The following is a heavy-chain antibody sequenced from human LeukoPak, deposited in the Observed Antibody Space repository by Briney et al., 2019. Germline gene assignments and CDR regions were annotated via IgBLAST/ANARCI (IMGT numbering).Heavy chain of an antibody. J-gene: IGHJ4*02. D-gene: IGHD3-22*01. Sequence: SGGSLRLXCAASGFTFSSYSMNWVRQAPGKGLEWVSSISSSSSYIYYADSVKGRFTISRGNAKNSLYLQVNSLRAEDTAVYYCARVGYYDSSGYYWGQGTLVTVSS. V-gene: IGHV3-21*01. CDR1: GFTFSSYS. CDR2: ISSSSSYI. CDR3: ARVGYYDSSGYY.